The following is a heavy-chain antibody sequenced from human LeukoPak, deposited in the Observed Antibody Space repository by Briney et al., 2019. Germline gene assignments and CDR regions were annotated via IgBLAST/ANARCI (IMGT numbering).Heavy chain of an antibody. Sequence: SETLSLTCTVSGGSISSSSYYWGWIRQPPGKGLEWIGSIYYSGSTYYNPSLKSRVTISVDTSKNQFSLKLSSVTAADTAVYYCARSGGYSYGYFDYWAREPWSPSPQ. J-gene: IGHJ4*02. D-gene: IGHD5-18*01. CDR1: GGSISSSSYY. CDR3: ARSGGYSYGYFDY. V-gene: IGHV4-39*07. CDR2: IYYSGST.